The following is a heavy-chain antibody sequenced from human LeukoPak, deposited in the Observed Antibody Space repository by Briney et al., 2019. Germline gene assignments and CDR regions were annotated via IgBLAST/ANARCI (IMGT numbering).Heavy chain of an antibody. Sequence: SETLSLTCAVYGGSFSGYYWSWIRQPPGKGLEWIGEINHSGSTNYNPSLKSRVTMSLDTSKNQFSLKLNSVTAADTAVYYCARDSGNYPYYFDYWGQGTLVTVSS. CDR1: GGSFSGYY. CDR3: ARDSGNYPYYFDY. D-gene: IGHD1-26*01. J-gene: IGHJ4*02. V-gene: IGHV4-34*01. CDR2: INHSGST.